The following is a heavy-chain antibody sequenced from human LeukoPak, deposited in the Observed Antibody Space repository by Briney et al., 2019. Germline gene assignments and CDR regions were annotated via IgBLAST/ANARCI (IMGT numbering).Heavy chain of an antibody. CDR2: INHSGST. D-gene: IGHD3-3*01. CDR3: AGTILGVGRAIHYFDY. Sequence: SETLSLTCAVYGGSFSGYYWSWIRQPPGKGLEWIGEINHSGSTNYNPSLKSRVTISVDTSKNQFSLKLSSVTAADTAVYYCAGTILGVGRAIHYFDYWGQGTLVTVSS. J-gene: IGHJ4*02. CDR1: GGSFSGYY. V-gene: IGHV4-34*01.